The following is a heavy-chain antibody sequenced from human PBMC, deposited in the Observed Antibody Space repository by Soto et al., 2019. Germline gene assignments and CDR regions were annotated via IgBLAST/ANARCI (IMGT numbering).Heavy chain of an antibody. J-gene: IGHJ6*02. CDR1: GYSFTRYW. CDR3: ARLPYGSNYYGVDV. CDR2: IDPSDSYT. D-gene: IGHD3-10*01. Sequence: GESLKISCKGSGYSFTRYWISWVRQMPGKGLEWMGRIDPSDSYTDYSPSFQGHVTISADKSISTAYLQWSSLKASDTAMYYCARLPYGSNYYGVDVWGQGTTVTVSS. V-gene: IGHV5-10-1*01.